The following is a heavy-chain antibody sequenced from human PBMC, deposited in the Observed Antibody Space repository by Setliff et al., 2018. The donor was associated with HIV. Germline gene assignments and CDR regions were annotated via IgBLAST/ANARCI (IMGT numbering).Heavy chain of an antibody. CDR1: GDSITNSFYF. CDR3: ARHRQGLTGSTPGYYMDV. Sequence: SETLSLTCTVSGDSITNSFYFWAWIRQPPGKGLEWIGSISYSGSTYYNPSLKSRVTMSVDTSKNQFSLKLSSVTAADTAVYYCARHRQGLTGSTPGYYMDVWGKGTTVTVSS. J-gene: IGHJ6*03. V-gene: IGHV4-39*01. D-gene: IGHD1-7*01. CDR2: ISYSGST.